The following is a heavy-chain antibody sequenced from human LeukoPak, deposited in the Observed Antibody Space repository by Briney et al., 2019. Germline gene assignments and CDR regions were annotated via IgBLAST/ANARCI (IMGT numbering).Heavy chain of an antibody. CDR3: ARLSYYDILTGYYPHFDY. V-gene: IGHV5-51*01. Sequence: GESLKISCQGSGYSFTTDWVGWVRHVPGKGLEWMGSIYPGDSDTTYSPSFQGQVTISADKSISTAYLQWSSLKASDTAMYYCARLSYYDILTGYYPHFDYWGQGTLVTVSS. J-gene: IGHJ4*02. D-gene: IGHD3-9*01. CDR2: IYPGDSDT. CDR1: GYSFTTDW.